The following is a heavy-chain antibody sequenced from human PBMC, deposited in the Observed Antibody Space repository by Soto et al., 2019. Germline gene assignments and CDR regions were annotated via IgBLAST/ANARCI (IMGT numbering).Heavy chain of an antibody. CDR3: ASVTFGGVVLAH. CDR2: IYFNGNT. Sequence: SETLSLTCTVSAASFSKYYWSWIRQPPGKGLEWIGYIYFNGNTNYNPSLKRRVTISIDTSKKQTSLNLTSVTDADTAVYYCASVTFGGVVLAHWGQGTLVTVSS. D-gene: IGHD3-16*01. V-gene: IGHV4-59*01. J-gene: IGHJ4*02. CDR1: AASFSKYY.